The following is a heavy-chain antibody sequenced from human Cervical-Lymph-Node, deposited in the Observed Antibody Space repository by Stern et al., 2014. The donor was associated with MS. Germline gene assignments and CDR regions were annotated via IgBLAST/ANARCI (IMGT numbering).Heavy chain of an antibody. V-gene: IGHV3-15*01. CDR3: ASPVKEVVGVRLGGAFDC. CDR1: GFTFKNAW. CDR2: IKSKSAGETT. J-gene: IGHJ4*02. Sequence: EVQLVESGGGLVKPGGSLRLSCAASGFTFKNAWMNWVRQAPGKGLEWVGRIKSKSAGETTEDAAHVQGRFRISRDDSKNTLYLQMDSLKSEDTGVYYCASPVKEVVGVRLGGAFDCWGQGTLVTVSS. D-gene: IGHD3-10*01.